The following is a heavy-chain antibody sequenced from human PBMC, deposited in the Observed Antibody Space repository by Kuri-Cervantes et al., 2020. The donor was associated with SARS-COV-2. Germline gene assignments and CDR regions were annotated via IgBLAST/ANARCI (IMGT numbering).Heavy chain of an antibody. J-gene: IGHJ4*02. CDR3: ARRITMVRVAWVYFDY. V-gene: IGHV3-53*01. CDR2: IYSGGST. Sequence: GGSLRLSCAASGFTVSSNYMSWVRQAPGKGLEWVSVIYSGGSTYYADSVKGRFTISRDNSKNTLYLQMNSLRAEGTAVYYCARRITMVRVAWVYFDYWGQGTLVTVSS. CDR1: GFTVSSNY. D-gene: IGHD3-10*01.